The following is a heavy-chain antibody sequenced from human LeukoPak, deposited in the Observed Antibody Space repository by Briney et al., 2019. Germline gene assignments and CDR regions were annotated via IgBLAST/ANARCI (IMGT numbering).Heavy chain of an antibody. D-gene: IGHD6-13*01. V-gene: IGHV4-39*01. CDR2: IYYSGST. J-gene: IGHJ6*03. CDR1: GGSISSSSYY. Sequence: SETLSLTCTVSGGSISSSSYYWGWIRQPPGKGLEWIGSIYYSGSTYYNPSLKSRVTISVDTSKDQFSLKLSSVTAADTAVYYCARHSSWYGFGYYYYYYMDVWGKGTTVTVSS. CDR3: ARHSSWYGFGYYYYYYMDV.